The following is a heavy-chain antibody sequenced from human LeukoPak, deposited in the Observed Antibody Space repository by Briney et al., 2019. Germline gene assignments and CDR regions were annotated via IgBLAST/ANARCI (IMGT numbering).Heavy chain of an antibody. V-gene: IGHV3-33*06. CDR1: GFTFSSYG. CDR3: AKSTAPGNYGLWNFDY. CDR2: IWYDGSNK. Sequence: PGGSLRLPCAASGFTFSSYGMHWVRQAPGKGLEWVAVIWYDGSNKYYADSVKGRFTISRDNSKNTLYLQMNSLRAEDTAVYYCAKSTAPGNYGLWNFDYWGQGTLVTVSS. J-gene: IGHJ4*02. D-gene: IGHD4-17*01.